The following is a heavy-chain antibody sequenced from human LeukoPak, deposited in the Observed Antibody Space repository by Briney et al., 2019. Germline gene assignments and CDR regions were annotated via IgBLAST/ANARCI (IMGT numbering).Heavy chain of an antibody. CDR1: GGSFSGFY. CDR2: INHSGST. CDR3: ARHQGVVDL. J-gene: IGHJ2*01. Sequence: SETLSLTCAVYGGSFSGFYWSWIRQPPGKGREWSGEINHSGSTNYNPSLKSRVTISVDTSKNQFSLKLSSVTAADTAVYYCARHQGVVDLWGRGSLVTVSS. D-gene: IGHD3-3*01. V-gene: IGHV4-34*01.